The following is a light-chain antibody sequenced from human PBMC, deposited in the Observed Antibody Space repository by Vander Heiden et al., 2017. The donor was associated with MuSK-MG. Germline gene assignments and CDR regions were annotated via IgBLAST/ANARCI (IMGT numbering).Light chain of an antibody. J-gene: IGLJ2*01. V-gene: IGLV6-57*03. CDR1: SVSIGSNY. Sequence: FMLPQPHSVSESPRKTVTIPCTRSSVSIGSNYVQRYRHRTSIAHTTVTFEDNPRPTGGPDRLCGSIAGSANSAPLTIARLKAEDEAYYYCQSCDSNKHVVVGGGTKLTVL. CDR3: QSCDSNKHVV. CDR2: EDN.